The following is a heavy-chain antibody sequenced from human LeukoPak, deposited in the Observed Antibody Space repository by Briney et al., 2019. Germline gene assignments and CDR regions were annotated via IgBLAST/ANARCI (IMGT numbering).Heavy chain of an antibody. CDR3: AKGYYGSGSYGWFDY. CDR1: GFTFSRYW. Sequence: PGGSLRLSCAASGFTFSRYWMHWVRQAPGKGLEWVSTISGSGDRTYYADSVKGRFTISRDNSKNTLFLQMNSLRAEDTAVYYCAKGYYGSGSYGWFDYWGQGTLVTVSS. CDR2: ISGSGDRT. J-gene: IGHJ4*02. D-gene: IGHD3-10*01. V-gene: IGHV3-23*01.